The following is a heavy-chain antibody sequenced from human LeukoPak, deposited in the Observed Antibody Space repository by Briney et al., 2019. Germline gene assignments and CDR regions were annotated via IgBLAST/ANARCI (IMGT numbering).Heavy chain of an antibody. D-gene: IGHD5-24*01. Sequence: PSETLSLTCAVYGGSFSGYYWSWIRQPPGKGLEWIGEINNSGSTNYTPSLKSRVTISVDTSKNQFSLKLSSVTAADTAVYYCATVKMATNRYEPTDYWGQGTLVTVSS. CDR3: ATVKMATNRYEPTDY. J-gene: IGHJ4*02. V-gene: IGHV4-34*01. CDR1: GGSFSGYY. CDR2: INNSGST.